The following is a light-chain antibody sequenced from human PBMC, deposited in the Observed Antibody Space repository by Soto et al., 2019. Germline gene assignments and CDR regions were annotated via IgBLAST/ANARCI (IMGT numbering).Light chain of an antibody. CDR1: SSDVGGYNY. CDR2: EVT. CDR3: SSYAGSNNVMV. J-gene: IGLJ2*01. Sequence: QSALTQPPSASGSPGQSVTMSCTGTSSDVGGYNYVSWYQQHPGKAPKLMIYEVTKRPSGVPNRFSGSKSGNTASLTVSGLQAEDEADYYCSSYAGSNNVMVFGGGTKLTVL. V-gene: IGLV2-8*01.